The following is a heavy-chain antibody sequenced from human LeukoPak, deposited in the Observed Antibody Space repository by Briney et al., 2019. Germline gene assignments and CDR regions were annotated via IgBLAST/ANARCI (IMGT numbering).Heavy chain of an antibody. CDR1: GGSISSYY. J-gene: IGHJ4*02. V-gene: IGHV4-59*12. CDR2: IYYSGST. CDR3: ACLAVAEYYFDY. D-gene: IGHD6-19*01. Sequence: SETLSLTCTVSGGSISSYYWSWIRQPPGKGLEWIGYIYYSGSTNYNPSLKSRVTISVDTSKNQFSLKLSSVAAADTAVYYCACLAVAEYYFDYWGQGTLVTVSS.